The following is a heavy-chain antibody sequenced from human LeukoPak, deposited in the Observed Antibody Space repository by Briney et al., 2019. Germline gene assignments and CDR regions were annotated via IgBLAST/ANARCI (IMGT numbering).Heavy chain of an antibody. CDR3: ARDNGYSSPPMDV. CDR2: IYYSGST. V-gene: IGHV4-59*01. CDR1: GGSISNYY. J-gene: IGHJ6*04. D-gene: IGHD6-19*01. Sequence: SETLSLTCTVSGGSISNYYWSWIRQPPGKGLEWIGYIYYSGSTNYNPSLKSRVTMSVDTSKNQFSLKLSSVTAADTAVYYCARDNGYSSPPMDVWGKGTTVTISS.